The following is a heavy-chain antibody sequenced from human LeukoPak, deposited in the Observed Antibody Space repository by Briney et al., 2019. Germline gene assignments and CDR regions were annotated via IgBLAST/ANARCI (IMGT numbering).Heavy chain of an antibody. CDR3: ARDSSGYSSSWYRDYFDY. D-gene: IGHD6-13*01. J-gene: IGHJ4*02. V-gene: IGHV3-7*01. CDR2: IKQDGSEK. CDR1: GFTFSSYW. Sequence: GGSLRLSCAASGFTFSSYWMSWVRQAPGKGLEWVANIKQDGSEKYYVDSVKGRFTISRDNAKNSLYLQMNSLRAKDTAVYYCARDSSGYSSSWYRDYFDYWGQGTLVTVSS.